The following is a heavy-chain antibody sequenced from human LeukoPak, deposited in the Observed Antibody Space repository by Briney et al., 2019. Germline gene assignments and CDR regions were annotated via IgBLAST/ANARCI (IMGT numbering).Heavy chain of an antibody. CDR1: GGTFSSYA. CDR3: ARDSDDFWSGYRFDP. CDR2: IIPIFGTA. D-gene: IGHD3-3*01. Sequence: SVKVSCKASGGTFSSYAISWVRQAPGQGLEWMGGIIPIFGTANYAQKFQGRVTITADESTSTAYMELSSLRSEDTAVYCCARDSDDFWSGYRFDPWGQGTLVTVSS. J-gene: IGHJ5*02. V-gene: IGHV1-69*13.